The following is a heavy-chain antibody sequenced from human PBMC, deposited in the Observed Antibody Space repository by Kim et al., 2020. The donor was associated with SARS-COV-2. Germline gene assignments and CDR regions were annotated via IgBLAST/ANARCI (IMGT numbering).Heavy chain of an antibody. V-gene: IGHV1-18*01. CDR2: NT. D-gene: IGHD3-16*01. CDR3: ARVRGEYFDY. J-gene: IGHJ4*02. Sequence: NTNYAPKLQGRVTRTTDTSTSTDYMERRSLRSDDTAVYYCARVRGEYFDYWGQGTLVTVSS.